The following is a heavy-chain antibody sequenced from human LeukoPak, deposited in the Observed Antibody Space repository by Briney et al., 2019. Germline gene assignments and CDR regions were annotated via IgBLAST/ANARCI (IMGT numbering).Heavy chain of an antibody. Sequence: GGSLRLSCAASGFTISSYSMNWVRQTPGKGLEWVSSISSSSSYIYYADSVEGRFTISRDNAKNSLYLQMNSLRAEDTAVYYCARERYSGSYDAFDIWGQGTMVTVSS. CDR3: ARERYSGSYDAFDI. CDR1: GFTISSYS. CDR2: ISSSSSYI. V-gene: IGHV3-21*01. J-gene: IGHJ3*02. D-gene: IGHD1-26*01.